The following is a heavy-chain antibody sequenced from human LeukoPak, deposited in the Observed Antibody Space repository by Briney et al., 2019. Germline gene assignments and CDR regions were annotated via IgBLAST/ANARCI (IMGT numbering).Heavy chain of an antibody. CDR2: IYHSEST. CDR3: ATNREYLSSGQNIDY. J-gene: IGHJ4*02. D-gene: IGHD2/OR15-2a*01. CDR1: GGSMSRSNW. V-gene: IGHV4-4*02. Sequence: PSETLSLTCTISGGSMSRSNWWSWVRQTPGKGLEWIGEIYHSESTSYNPSLKSRVTISVDKSKNQFSLKLTSVTAADTAVYYCATNREYLSSGQNIDYWGQGILVTVSS.